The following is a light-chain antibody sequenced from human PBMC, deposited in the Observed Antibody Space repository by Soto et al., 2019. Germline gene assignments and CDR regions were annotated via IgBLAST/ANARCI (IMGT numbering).Light chain of an antibody. CDR2: GNS. CDR3: QSYDSSLSGYV. J-gene: IGLJ1*01. V-gene: IGLV1-40*01. Sequence: QSVLTQPPSVSGAPGQRITISCTGSSSNIGAGYDVHWYQQLPGTVPKLLIYGNSNRPSGVPDRFSGSKSGTSASLAITGLQAEDGADYYCQSYDSSLSGYVFGTGTKVTVL. CDR1: SSNIGAGYD.